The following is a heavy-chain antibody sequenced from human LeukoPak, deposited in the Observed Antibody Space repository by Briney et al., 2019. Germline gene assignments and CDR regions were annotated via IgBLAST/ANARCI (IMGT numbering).Heavy chain of an antibody. CDR2: ISSSSSTI. V-gene: IGHV3-48*01. CDR1: GFTFSSYS. D-gene: IGHD2-2*01. J-gene: IGHJ6*03. CDR3: AREFPQLLSPISYYYYMDV. Sequence: GGSLRLSCAASGFTFSSYSMNWVRQAPGKGLEWVSYISSSSSTIYYADSVKGRFTISRDNAKNSLYLQMNSLRAEDTAVYYCAREFPQLLSPISYYYYMDVWGKGTTVTISS.